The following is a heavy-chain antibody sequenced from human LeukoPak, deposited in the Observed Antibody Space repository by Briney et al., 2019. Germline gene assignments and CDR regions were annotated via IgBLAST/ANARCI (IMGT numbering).Heavy chain of an antibody. CDR3: ARDNRRVLRYFDWLYMFDY. V-gene: IGHV3-30*04. Sequence: PGGSLRLSCAASGFTFSSYAMHWVRQAPGKGLEWVAVISYDGSNKYYADSVKGRFTISRDNSKNTLYLQMNSLRAEDTAVYYCARDNRRVLRYFDWLYMFDYWGQGTLVTVPS. CDR2: ISYDGSNK. CDR1: GFTFSSYA. J-gene: IGHJ4*02. D-gene: IGHD3-9*01.